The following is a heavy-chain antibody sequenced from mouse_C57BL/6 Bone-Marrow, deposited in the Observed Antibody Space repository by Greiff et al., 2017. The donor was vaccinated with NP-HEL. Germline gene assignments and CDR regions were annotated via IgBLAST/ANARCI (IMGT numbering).Heavy chain of an antibody. CDR2: LDPSDSYT. Sequence: QVQLQQPGAELVMPGASVKLSCKASGYTFTSYWMHWVKQRPGQGLEWIGELDPSDSYTNYNQKFKGKSTLTVDKSSSTAYMQLSSLTSEDSAVYYCARTTTVVGFDYWGQGTTLTVSS. CDR3: ARTTTVVGFDY. J-gene: IGHJ2*01. CDR1: GYTFTSYW. V-gene: IGHV1-69*01. D-gene: IGHD1-1*01.